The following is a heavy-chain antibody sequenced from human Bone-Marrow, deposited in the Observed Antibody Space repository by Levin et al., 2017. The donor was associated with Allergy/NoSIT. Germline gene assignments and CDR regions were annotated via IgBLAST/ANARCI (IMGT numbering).Heavy chain of an antibody. CDR3: ARHVWSSSWSSFADY. CDR1: GYSFTSYW. V-gene: IGHV5-51*01. CDR2: IYPGDSDT. Sequence: GGSLRLSCKGSGYSFTSYWIGWVRQMPGKGLEWMGIIYPGDSDTRYSPSFQGQVTISADKSISTAYLQWSSLKASDTAMYYCARHVWSSSWSSFADYWGQGTLVTVSS. D-gene: IGHD6-13*01. J-gene: IGHJ4*02.